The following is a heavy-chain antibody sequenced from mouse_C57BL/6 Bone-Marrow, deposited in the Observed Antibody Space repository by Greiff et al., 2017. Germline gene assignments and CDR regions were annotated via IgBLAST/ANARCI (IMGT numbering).Heavy chain of an antibody. D-gene: IGHD1-1*01. V-gene: IGHV1-85*01. CDR2: IYARDGST. J-gene: IGHJ1*01. CDR3: DRLECDGSSGDWYFDV. CDR1: GYTFTSYD. Sequence: QVQLQQSGPELVKPGASVKLSCKASGYTFTSYDINWVKQRPGQGLEWIGWIYARDGSTKYNEKFKGKATLTVDTSSSTAYMELHSLTSEDSAVYCCDRLECDGSSGDWYFDVWGAGTTVTVSS.